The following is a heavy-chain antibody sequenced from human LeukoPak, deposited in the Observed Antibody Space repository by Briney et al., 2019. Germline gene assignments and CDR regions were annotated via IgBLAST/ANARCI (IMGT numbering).Heavy chain of an antibody. J-gene: IGHJ3*02. V-gene: IGHV4-31*11. CDR3: ARSISGSYYTRSDAFYI. CDR2: IYYTGSI. D-gene: IGHD3-10*01. CDR1: GASIRSGGYY. Sequence: SETLSLTCGVSGASIRSGGYYWTWIRQTPGKGLEWIGYIYYTGSIYYLPSLKSRLTISIDTSKNQFSLRLGSVTAADTAVYYCARSISGSYYTRSDAFYIWGQGTMVVVSS.